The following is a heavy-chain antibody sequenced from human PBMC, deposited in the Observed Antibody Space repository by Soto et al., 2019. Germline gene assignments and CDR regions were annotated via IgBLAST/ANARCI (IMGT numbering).Heavy chain of an antibody. CDR3: ARVRAAAFDY. Sequence: SETLSLTCTFSDAFISSYYCSWIRQPPEKGLERIGNNYYSGSTKYTHYLKSRVTISVDTSKNQFSMKLSAVTVADTAVYYCARVRAAAFDYWGQGTLVTVSS. CDR1: DAFISSYY. J-gene: IGHJ4*02. CDR2: NYYSGST. V-gene: IGHV4-59*01. D-gene: IGHD6-13*01.